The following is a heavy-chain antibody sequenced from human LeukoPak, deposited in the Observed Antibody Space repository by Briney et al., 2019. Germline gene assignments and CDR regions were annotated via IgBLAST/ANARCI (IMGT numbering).Heavy chain of an antibody. V-gene: IGHV3-30*02. CDR1: GFTFSSYG. Sequence: GGSLRLSCAASGFTFSSYGMHWVRQAPGKGLEWVAFIRYDGSNKYYADSVKGRFTISRDNSKNTLYLQMNGLRAEDTAVYYCAKDYHSSSWFYFDYWGQGTLVTVSS. CDR2: IRYDGSNK. CDR3: AKDYHSSSWFYFDY. D-gene: IGHD6-13*01. J-gene: IGHJ4*02.